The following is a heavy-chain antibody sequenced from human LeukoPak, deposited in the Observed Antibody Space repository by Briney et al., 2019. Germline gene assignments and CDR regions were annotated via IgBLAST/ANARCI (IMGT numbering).Heavy chain of an antibody. D-gene: IGHD4-17*01. J-gene: IGHJ4*02. CDR1: GFTFNNYA. CDR3: ARDYADYVGYFFFDY. Sequence: GESLRLSCAASGFTFNNYAMNWVRQAPGKGLEWVSSISGGGETTYYADSAKGRFTISRDNSQNTLHLQMNSLRAEDTAVYYCARDYADYVGYFFFDYWGQGTLATVSS. CDR2: ISGGGETT. V-gene: IGHV3-23*01.